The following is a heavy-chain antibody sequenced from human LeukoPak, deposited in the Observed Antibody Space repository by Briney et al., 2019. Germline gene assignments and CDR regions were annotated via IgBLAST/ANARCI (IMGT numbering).Heavy chain of an antibody. CDR1: GFTFSSYA. Sequence: QTGGSLRLSCAASGFTFSSYAMSWVRQAPGKGLEWVSAISGSGGNTYYADSVKGRFTISRDNSKNTLYLQMNSLRVEDTAVYYCARGQLWFDFWGQGTLVTVSS. J-gene: IGHJ5*01. V-gene: IGHV3-23*01. CDR3: ARGQLWFDF. CDR2: ISGSGGNT. D-gene: IGHD5-18*01.